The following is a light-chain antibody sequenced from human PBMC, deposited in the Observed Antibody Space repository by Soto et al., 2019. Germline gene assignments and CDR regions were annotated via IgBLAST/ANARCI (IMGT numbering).Light chain of an antibody. V-gene: IGKV3-11*01. J-gene: IGKJ1*01. CDR2: HAS. CDR1: QSVTNS. Sequence: EIVLTQSPAILSLSPGERATLSCRASQSVTNSLAWYQQKPGQAPRLLIYHASNRATGVPARFSGSGSGTDFTLTISSLEPADFAVYYRQQRTTFGQGPKVDIK. CDR3: QQRTT.